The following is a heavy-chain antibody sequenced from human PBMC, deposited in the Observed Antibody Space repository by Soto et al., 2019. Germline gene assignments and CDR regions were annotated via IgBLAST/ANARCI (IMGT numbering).Heavy chain of an antibody. D-gene: IGHD3-10*01. CDR3: ARGVGSGSYYNQYNWFDP. CDR2: ISAYNGKT. Sequence: ASVKVSCKASGYTFTNYGICWVRQAPGQGLEWMGWISAYNGKTKYAQKFQGRVTMTTDTSTSTAYMELRSLRSDDTAVYYCARGVGSGSYYNQYNWFDPWGQGTLVTVSS. CDR1: GYTFTNYG. V-gene: IGHV1-18*01. J-gene: IGHJ5*02.